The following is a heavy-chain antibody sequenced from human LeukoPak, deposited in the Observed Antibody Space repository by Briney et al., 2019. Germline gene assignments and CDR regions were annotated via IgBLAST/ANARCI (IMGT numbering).Heavy chain of an antibody. Sequence: PGGSLRLSCAASGFIFNTYGIHWVRQAPGKGLEWVAFIRDDGSDKYYADSVKGRFTVSRDNPKNTLYLQMNSLRGEDTALYYCAKDYLPNENIVVVPAFDSWGPGTLVTVSS. CDR1: GFIFNTYG. CDR2: IRDDGSDK. D-gene: IGHD2-15*01. V-gene: IGHV3-30*02. J-gene: IGHJ4*02. CDR3: AKDYLPNENIVVVPAFDS.